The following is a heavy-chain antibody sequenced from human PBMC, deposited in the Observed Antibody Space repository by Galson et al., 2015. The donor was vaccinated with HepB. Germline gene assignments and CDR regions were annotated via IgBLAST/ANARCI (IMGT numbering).Heavy chain of an antibody. Sequence: SLRLSCAASGFTFSSYGMHWVRQAPGKGLEWVAVIWYDGSNKYYADSVKGRFTISRDNSKNTLYLQMNSLRAEDTAVYYCARLRSHSSSSDYYYYYMDVWGKGTTVTVSS. J-gene: IGHJ6*03. D-gene: IGHD6-6*01. V-gene: IGHV3-33*01. CDR2: IWYDGSNK. CDR1: GFTFSSYG. CDR3: ARLRSHSSSSDYYYYYMDV.